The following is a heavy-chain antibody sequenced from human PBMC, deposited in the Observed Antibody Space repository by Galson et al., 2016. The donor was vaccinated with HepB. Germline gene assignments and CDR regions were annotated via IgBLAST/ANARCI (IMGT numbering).Heavy chain of an antibody. CDR3: ARDDYISPKGFDL. CDR1: GFTLSSYS. CDR2: LSSDSSQI. D-gene: IGHD4-11*01. Sequence: SLRLSCAGSGFTLSSYSINWVRQAPGKGLEWVSSLSSDSSQIYHTDSLKGRFTISRDNAKNLVYLQMNNLRAEDTALYYCARDDYISPKGFDLWGQGALVTVSS. V-gene: IGHV3-21*06. J-gene: IGHJ5*02.